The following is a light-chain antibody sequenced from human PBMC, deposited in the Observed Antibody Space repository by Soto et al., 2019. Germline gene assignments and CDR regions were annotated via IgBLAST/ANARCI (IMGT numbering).Light chain of an antibody. Sequence: QSALTQPRSVSGSPGQSVTISCAGTSSDVGGYKSVSWYQQHPGKAPKLIIYDVTKRPSGVPDRFSGFKSGNTASLTISGLQAEDEADYYCCSYAASYSPYDFGTGTKLTVL. V-gene: IGLV2-11*01. CDR2: DVT. CDR1: SSDVGGYKS. CDR3: CSYAASYSPYD. J-gene: IGLJ1*01.